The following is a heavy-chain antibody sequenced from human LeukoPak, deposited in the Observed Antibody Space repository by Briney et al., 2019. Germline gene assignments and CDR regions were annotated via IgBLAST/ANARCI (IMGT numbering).Heavy chain of an antibody. CDR3: ARVVIYCSSTSCFYMDV. D-gene: IGHD2-2*01. V-gene: IGHV4-59*01. J-gene: IGHJ6*03. Sequence: PSETLSLTCTVSGGSISDNYWSWIRQPPGKGLEWIGYIYYSGGTNYNPSLKSRVTISVDTSKNQFSLKLSSVTAADTAVYYCARVVIYCSSTSCFYMDVWGKGSTLPVSS. CDR2: IYYSGGT. CDR1: GGSISDNY.